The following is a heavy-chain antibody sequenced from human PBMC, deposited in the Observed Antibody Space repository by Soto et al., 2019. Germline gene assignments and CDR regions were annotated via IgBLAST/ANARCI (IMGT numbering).Heavy chain of an antibody. D-gene: IGHD3-3*01. CDR2: ISAYNGNT. CDR1: GYTFTSYG. CDR3: ARNLGYDFWSGYLDAFDI. Sequence: QVQLVQSGAEVKKPGASVKVSCKASGYTFTSYGISWVRQAPGQGLEWMGWISAYNGNTNYAQKLQGRVTMTTDTSTSTAYMELRSLRSDDTAVYYCARNLGYDFWSGYLDAFDIWGQGKMVTVSS. V-gene: IGHV1-18*01. J-gene: IGHJ3*02.